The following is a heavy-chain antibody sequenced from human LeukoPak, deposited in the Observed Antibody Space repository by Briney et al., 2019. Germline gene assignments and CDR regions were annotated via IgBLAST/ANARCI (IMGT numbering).Heavy chain of an antibody. CDR1: GGSISSYY. J-gene: IGHJ4*02. CDR3: ARQYYYGSGSYDFDY. Sequence: SETLSLTCTVSGGSISSYYWSWIRQPPGKGLEWIGYIYYSGSTNYNPSLKSRVTISADTSKNQFSLKLSSVTAADTAVYYCARQYYYGSGSYDFDYWGQGTLVTVSS. CDR2: IYYSGST. D-gene: IGHD3-10*01. V-gene: IGHV4-59*01.